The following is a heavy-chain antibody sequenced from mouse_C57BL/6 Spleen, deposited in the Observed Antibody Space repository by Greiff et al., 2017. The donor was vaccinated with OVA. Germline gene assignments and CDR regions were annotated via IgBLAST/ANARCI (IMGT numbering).Heavy chain of an antibody. V-gene: IGHV5-9-1*02. CDR2: ISSGGDYI. D-gene: IGHD2-3*01. CDR1: GFTFSSYA. Sequence: EVKVVESGEGLVKPGGSLKLSCAASGFTFSSYAMSWVRQTPEKRLEWVAYISSGGDYIYYADTVKGRFTISRDNARNTLYLQMSSLKSEDTAMYYCTRGDDGYPLDYWGQGTTLTVSS. CDR3: TRGDDGYPLDY. J-gene: IGHJ2*01.